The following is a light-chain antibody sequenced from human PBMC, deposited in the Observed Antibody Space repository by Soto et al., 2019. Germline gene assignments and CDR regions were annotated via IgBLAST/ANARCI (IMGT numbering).Light chain of an antibody. CDR3: QQRYNWPLT. CDR2: DAS. Sequence: EIVLTQSPATLSSSRGERATLSCRASQNIDTYLAWYQQKPGQAPRLLIYDASDRATGIPARFSGSGSGTAFTLTISGLEPEDFALYYCQQRYNWPLTFGGGTKVDIK. J-gene: IGKJ4*01. CDR1: QNIDTY. V-gene: IGKV3-11*01.